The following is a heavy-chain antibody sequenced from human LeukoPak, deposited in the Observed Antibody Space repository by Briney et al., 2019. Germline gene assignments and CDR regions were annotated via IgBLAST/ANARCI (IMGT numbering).Heavy chain of an antibody. V-gene: IGHV4-39*02. CDR2: ISYSGDT. Sequence: PSETLSLTCTVSDGSTSGSGYFWGWIRQPPGKGLEWIGIISYSGDTYYNASLKSRITVSVDTSRNHFSLKVSSVTAADTAVYYCARSVIYHGYGMDVWGQGTTVTVSS. J-gene: IGHJ6*02. D-gene: IGHD2-21*01. CDR3: ARSVIYHGYGMDV. CDR1: DGSTSGSGYF.